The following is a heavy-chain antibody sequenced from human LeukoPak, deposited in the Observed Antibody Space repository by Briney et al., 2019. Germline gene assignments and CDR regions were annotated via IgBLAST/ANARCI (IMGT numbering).Heavy chain of an antibody. D-gene: IGHD2-8*01. J-gene: IGHJ4*02. CDR3: ARGTYFDY. Sequence: GASVKVSCKASGYPFSTYGISWVRQAPGQGFEWMGWISAYNGNRKYAQKLQGRVTMTTDTSTSTAYMELRSLRSDDTAVYYCARGTYFDYWGQGTLVTVSS. CDR2: ISAYNGNR. V-gene: IGHV1-18*01. CDR1: GYPFSTYG.